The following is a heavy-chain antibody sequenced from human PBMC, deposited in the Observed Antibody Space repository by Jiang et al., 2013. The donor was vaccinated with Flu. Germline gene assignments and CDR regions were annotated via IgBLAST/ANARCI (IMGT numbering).Heavy chain of an antibody. V-gene: IGHV4-59*01. CDR2: IYYSGST. Sequence: GLVKPSETLSLTCTVSGGSISSYYWSWIRQPPGKGLEWIGYIYYSGSTNYNPSLKSRVTMSVDTSKNQFSLKLSSVTAADTAVYYCAREGSYDYVWGSYRFNWFDPWGQGTLVTVSS. D-gene: IGHD3-16*02. CDR1: GGSISSYY. CDR3: AREGSYDYVWGSYRFNWFDP. J-gene: IGHJ5*02.